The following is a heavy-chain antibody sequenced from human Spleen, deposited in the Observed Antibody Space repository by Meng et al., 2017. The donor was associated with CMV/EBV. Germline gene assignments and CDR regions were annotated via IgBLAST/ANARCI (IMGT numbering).Heavy chain of an antibody. CDR3: ARGDFLPFLLPQSLYGMDG. D-gene: IGHD3-3*01. CDR2: INSNSGGT. J-gene: IGHJ6*02. V-gene: IGHV1-2*02. CDR1: GYTFTGFY. Sequence: ASVKVSCKASGYTFTGFYMHWVRQAPGQGLEWMGWINSNSGGTNYAQKFQGRVTMTRDTSINTAYMELSRLRSDDTAVYYCARGDFLPFLLPQSLYGMDGWGQGTTVTVSS.